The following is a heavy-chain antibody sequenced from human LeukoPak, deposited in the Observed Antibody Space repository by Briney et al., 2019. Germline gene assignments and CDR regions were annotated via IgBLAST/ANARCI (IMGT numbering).Heavy chain of an antibody. D-gene: IGHD4-23*01. J-gene: IGHJ5*02. Sequence: GGSLRLSCAVSGITLSNYGMSWVRQAPGKGLEWVSWISPTSSYMYYADSVKGRFTISRDNAKNSLYLQMNSLRAEDTALYYCARDADGGNSWFDTWGQGTLVTVSS. CDR1: GITLSNYG. V-gene: IGHV3-21*04. CDR3: ARDADGGNSWFDT. CDR2: ISPTSSYM.